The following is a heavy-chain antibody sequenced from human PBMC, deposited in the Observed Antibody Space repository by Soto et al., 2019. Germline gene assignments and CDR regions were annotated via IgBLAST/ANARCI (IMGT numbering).Heavy chain of an antibody. CDR3: ARDPVPAAIIYYSYYLDV. V-gene: IGHV1-8*01. D-gene: IGHD2-2*01. CDR1: GYTFTSYD. CDR2: MNPNSGNT. Sequence: QVQLVQSGAEVKKPGASVKVSCKASGYTFTSYDINWVRQATGQGLEWMGWMNPNSGNTGYAQKFQGRGTMTGNTSISTAYMELSSLKSEDTAVYYCARDPVPAAIIYYSYYLDVWGKGTTVTFSS. J-gene: IGHJ6*03.